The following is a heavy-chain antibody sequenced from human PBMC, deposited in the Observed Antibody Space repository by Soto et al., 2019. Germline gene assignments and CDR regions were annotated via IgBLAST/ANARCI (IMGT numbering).Heavy chain of an antibody. Sequence: QLQLQESGPGLVRPSETLSLTCIVSGGSISSSSYYWGWIRQPPGKGLEWIGSIYSSGSAYYNPSLKSRVTLSVDTSKNQFSLKQTSVTAADTAVYYCATPVSSGYQAFEVWGQGTMVTVSS. CDR1: GGSISSSSYY. CDR2: IYSSGSA. V-gene: IGHV4-39*01. D-gene: IGHD3-22*01. CDR3: ATPVSSGYQAFEV. J-gene: IGHJ3*01.